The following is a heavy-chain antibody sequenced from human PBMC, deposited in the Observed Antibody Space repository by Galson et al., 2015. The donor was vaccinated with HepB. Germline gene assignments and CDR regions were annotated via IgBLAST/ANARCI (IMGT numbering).Heavy chain of an antibody. Sequence: SLRLSCAASGFSISGYSMNWVRQAPGKGLEWLSYISGHRNTIYYTDAVKGRFTISRDNAKNSLFLQMTSLRVEDTAVYYCARVRVMGWLQKSLGNLDPWGQGTLVTVSS. V-gene: IGHV3-48*04. J-gene: IGHJ5*02. CDR3: ARVRVMGWLQKSLGNLDP. CDR2: ISGHRNTI. D-gene: IGHD5-24*01. CDR1: GFSISGYS.